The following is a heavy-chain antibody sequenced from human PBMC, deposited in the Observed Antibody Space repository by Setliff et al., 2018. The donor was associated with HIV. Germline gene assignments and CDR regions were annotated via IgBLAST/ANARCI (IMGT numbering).Heavy chain of an antibody. V-gene: IGHV4-34*01. D-gene: IGHD3-10*01. CDR1: GGSFSGYY. CDR2: INHSGST. J-gene: IGHJ3*02. CDR3: ARGDGEASFDI. Sequence: SETLSLTCAVYGGSFSGYYWSWIRQPPGKGLEWIGEINHSGSTNYNPSLNSRVTISLDKSKNQFSLKLTSVNAADTAVYYCARGDGEASFDIWGRGTMVTVSS.